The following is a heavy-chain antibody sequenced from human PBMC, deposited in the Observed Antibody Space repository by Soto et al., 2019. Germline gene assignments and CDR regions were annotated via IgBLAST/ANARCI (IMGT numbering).Heavy chain of an antibody. D-gene: IGHD6-13*01. CDR2: IYYSGST. J-gene: IGHJ6*03. CDR1: GGSISSSSYY. CDR3: ASTLAAAGTFLYYYYYLDV. Sequence: QLQLQESGPGLVKPSETLSLTCTVSGGSISSSSYYWGWIRQPPGKGLEWIGSIYYSGSTYYNPSLESRVTISVETSKNQFSLKLSSVTAADTAVYYCASTLAAAGTFLYYYYYLDVWGKGTTVTVSS. V-gene: IGHV4-39*01.